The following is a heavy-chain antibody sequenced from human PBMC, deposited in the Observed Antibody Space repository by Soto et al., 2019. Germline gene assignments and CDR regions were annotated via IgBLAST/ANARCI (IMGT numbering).Heavy chain of an antibody. D-gene: IGHD2-21*01. J-gene: IGHJ3*01. Sequence: EVQLVESGGGLVQPGGSLRLSCLASGFTVSSSFMNWVRQAPGKGLEWVSVIYRDGKTFYADSVKGRFTISRDKAKNTLYLQMSGLRVGDTAVYYCARDIPEERHVTWGAFDVWGQGTMVTVSS. V-gene: IGHV3-66*01. CDR2: IYRDGKT. CDR1: GFTVSSSF. CDR3: ARDIPEERHVTWGAFDV.